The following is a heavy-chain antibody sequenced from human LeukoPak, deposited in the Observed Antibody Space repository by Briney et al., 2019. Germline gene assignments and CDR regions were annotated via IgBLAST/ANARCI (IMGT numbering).Heavy chain of an antibody. Sequence: GGSLRLSCAASGFAFSSYSMNWVRQAPGKGLEWVSSISSSSSYIYYADSVKGRFTISRDNAKNSLYLQMNSLRAEDTAVYYCARDRVAVAGTRYFDYWGQGTLVTVSS. CDR3: ARDRVAVAGTRYFDY. CDR1: GFAFSSYS. J-gene: IGHJ4*02. V-gene: IGHV3-21*01. D-gene: IGHD6-19*01. CDR2: ISSSSSYI.